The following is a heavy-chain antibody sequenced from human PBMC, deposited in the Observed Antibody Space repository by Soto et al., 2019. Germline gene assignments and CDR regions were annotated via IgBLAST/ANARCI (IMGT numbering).Heavy chain of an antibody. Sequence: QVQLVESGGGVVQPGRSLRLSCAASGFTVSSYGMHWVRQAPGKGLEWVVVIWDDGSNKYYADSVKGRFTISRDNSKNTLYLQMNSLRAEDTAVYYCARDGMGYCSGGSCYVYWGQGTLVPVSS. J-gene: IGHJ4*02. D-gene: IGHD2-15*01. CDR1: GFTVSSYG. CDR2: IWDDGSNK. CDR3: ARDGMGYCSGGSCYVY. V-gene: IGHV3-33*01.